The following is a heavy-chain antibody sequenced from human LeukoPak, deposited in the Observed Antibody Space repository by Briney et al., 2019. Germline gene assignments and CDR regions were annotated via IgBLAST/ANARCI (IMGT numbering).Heavy chain of an antibody. D-gene: IGHD5-12*01. CDR1: GFTFSSYG. J-gene: IGHJ4*02. V-gene: IGHV3-7*01. CDR2: IKPDGSGE. Sequence: PGRSLRLSCAASGFTFSSYGMHWVRQAPGKALEWVANIKPDGSGEYYVDSLKGRFTISRDNAENSLFLQMNNLRVDDTAVYYCARSGGYGWDYWGQGAVVTVSS. CDR3: ARSGGYGWDY.